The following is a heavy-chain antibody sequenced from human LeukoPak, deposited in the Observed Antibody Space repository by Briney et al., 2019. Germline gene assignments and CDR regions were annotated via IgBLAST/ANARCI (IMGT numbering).Heavy chain of an antibody. CDR1: GGSISSGGYS. D-gene: IGHD4-11*01. J-gene: IGHJ5*02. V-gene: IGHV4-30-2*01. Sequence: ASETLSLTCAVSGGSISSGGYSWSWIRQPPGKGLEWIGYIYHSGSTYYNPSLKSRVTISVDRSKNQFSLKLSSVTAADTAVYYCARVSSNYEGKWFDPWGQGTLVTVSS. CDR3: ARVSSNYEGKWFDP. CDR2: IYHSGST.